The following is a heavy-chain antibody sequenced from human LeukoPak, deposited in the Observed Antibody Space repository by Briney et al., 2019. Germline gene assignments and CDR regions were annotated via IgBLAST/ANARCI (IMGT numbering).Heavy chain of an antibody. CDR1: GASISSSSYH. CDR2: TYYSGST. J-gene: IGHJ4*02. Sequence: SETVSLTCTVSGASISSSSYHGAWIRQPPGRVLGWIGNTYYSGSTYYHPSLRSRVTISVDTYKNQSSLKLNSVTAEDTAIYYCSRRIMSTSYRDYWGQGALVTVSS. CDR3: SRRIMSTSYRDY. D-gene: IGHD5/OR15-5a*01. V-gene: IGHV4-39*01.